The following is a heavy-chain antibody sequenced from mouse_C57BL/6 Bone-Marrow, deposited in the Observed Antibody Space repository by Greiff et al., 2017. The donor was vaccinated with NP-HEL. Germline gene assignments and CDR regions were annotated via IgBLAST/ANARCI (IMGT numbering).Heavy chain of an antibody. CDR2: IDPTGGGT. Sequence: QVQLQQPGAELVKPGASVKLSCKASGYTFTSYWMHWVKQRPGRGLEWIGRIDPTGGGTKYNEKFKSKATLTVDKPSSTAYMQLSSLTAEDSAVDYCAKWFYDLDDWGKGTTLTAAS. CDR1: GYTFTSYW. CDR3: AKWFYDLDD. V-gene: IGHV1-72*01. J-gene: IGHJ2*01. D-gene: IGHD2-2*01.